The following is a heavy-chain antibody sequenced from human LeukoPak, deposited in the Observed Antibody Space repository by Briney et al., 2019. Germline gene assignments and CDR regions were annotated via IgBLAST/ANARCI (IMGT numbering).Heavy chain of an antibody. CDR1: GGTFSSYA. CDR2: IIPIFGTA. Sequence: SVKVSCKASGGTFSSYAISWVRQAPGQGLEWMGGIIPIFGTANYAQKFQGRVTITADESTSTAYMELSRLRSDDTAVYYCASGDNYDRSGPYYFDYWGQGTLVTVSS. CDR3: ASGDNYDRSGPYYFDY. D-gene: IGHD3-22*01. V-gene: IGHV1-69*13. J-gene: IGHJ4*02.